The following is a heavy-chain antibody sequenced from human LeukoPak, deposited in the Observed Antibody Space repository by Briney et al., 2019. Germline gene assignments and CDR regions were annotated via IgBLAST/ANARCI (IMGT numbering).Heavy chain of an antibody. V-gene: IGHV3-21*01. CDR3: ARDSPYWELLREIDY. J-gene: IGHJ4*02. CDR1: GFTFSSYS. D-gene: IGHD1-26*01. Sequence: GGSLRLPCAASGFTFSSYSMNWVRQAPGKGLEWVSSISSSSSYIYYADSVKGRFTISRDNAKNSLYLQMNSLRAEDTAVYYCARDSPYWELLREIDYWGQGTLVTVSS. CDR2: ISSSSSYI.